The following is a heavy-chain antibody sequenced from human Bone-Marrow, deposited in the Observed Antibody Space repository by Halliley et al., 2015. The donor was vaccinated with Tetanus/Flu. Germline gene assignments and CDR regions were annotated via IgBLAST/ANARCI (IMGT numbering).Heavy chain of an antibody. CDR2: AYNGNT. CDR3: ARDRYYDSSGIFYYYGMDV. V-gene: IGHV1-18*01. Sequence: AYNGNTNYAQKLQGRVPMPTDTSTSTAYMELRSLRSDDTAVYYCARDRYYDSSGIFYYYGMDVWGQGTTVTVSS. J-gene: IGHJ6*02. D-gene: IGHD3-22*01.